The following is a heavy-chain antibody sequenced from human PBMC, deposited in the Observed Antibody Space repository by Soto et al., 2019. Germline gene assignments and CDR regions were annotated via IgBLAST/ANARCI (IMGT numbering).Heavy chain of an antibody. CDR2: ISAYNGNT. J-gene: IGHJ4*02. D-gene: IGHD2-15*01. Sequence: GASVKVSCKASGYTFTSYGISWVRQAPGQGLEWMGWISAYNGNTNYAQKLQGRVTMTTDTSTSTAYMELRSLRSDDTAVYYCAREKLDCSGGSCYSYFDYWGQGTLVTVSS. V-gene: IGHV1-18*01. CDR3: AREKLDCSGGSCYSYFDY. CDR1: GYTFTSYG.